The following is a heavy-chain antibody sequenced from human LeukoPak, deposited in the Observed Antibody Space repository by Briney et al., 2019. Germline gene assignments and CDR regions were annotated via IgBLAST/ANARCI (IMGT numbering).Heavy chain of an antibody. CDR2: INHSGST. D-gene: IGHD3-22*01. Sequence: PGTLSLTCAVYGGSSSVYQSSWVRQPPRERLGWMGEINHSGSTNYNPSRKNRVNISVDTSKSQFSLKLSSVTAADTAVYYCARTSIYYDSSGYRSWGQGTLVTVSS. CDR3: ARTSIYYDSSGYRS. J-gene: IGHJ5*02. V-gene: IGHV4-34*01. CDR1: GGSSSVYQ.